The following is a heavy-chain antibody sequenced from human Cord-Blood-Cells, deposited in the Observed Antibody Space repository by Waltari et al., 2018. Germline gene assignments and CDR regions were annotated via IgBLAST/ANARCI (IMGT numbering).Heavy chain of an antibody. D-gene: IGHD2-15*01. CDR2: INHSGST. J-gene: IGHJ3*02. V-gene: IGHV4-34*01. CDR3: ARDVADCSGGSCYHAFDI. CDR1: GGSFSGYY. Sequence: QVQLQQWGAGLLKPSETLSLTCAVYGGSFSGYYWSWIRQPPGKGLEWIGEINHSGSTNYTPSLKSRVTIAVDTSKNQFSLKLSSVTAADTSVYYCARDVADCSGGSCYHAFDIWGQGTMVTVSS.